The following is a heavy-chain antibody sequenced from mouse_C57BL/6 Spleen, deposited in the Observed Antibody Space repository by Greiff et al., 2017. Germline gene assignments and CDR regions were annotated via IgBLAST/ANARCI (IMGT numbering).Heavy chain of an antibody. CDR1: GYTFTDYE. D-gene: IGHD2-3*01. J-gene: IGHJ3*01. V-gene: IGHV1-15*01. CDR2: IDPETGGT. Sequence: QVQLQQSGAELVRPGASVTLSCKASGYTFTDYEMHWVKQTPVHGLEWIGAIDPETGGTAYNQKFKGKAILTADKSSSTAYMELRSLISEDSAVYYCTSLYDGYYVWFAYWGQGTLVTVSA. CDR3: TSLYDGYYVWFAY.